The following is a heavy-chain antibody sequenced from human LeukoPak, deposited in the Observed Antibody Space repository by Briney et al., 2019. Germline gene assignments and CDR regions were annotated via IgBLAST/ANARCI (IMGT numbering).Heavy chain of an antibody. Sequence: GGSLRLSCAASGFTFSSYSMNWVRQAPGKGLEWVSGISGSGGSTYYADSVKGRFTISRDNSKNTLYLQMNSLRAEDTAVYYCAKGIEGFDYWGQGTLVTVSS. J-gene: IGHJ4*02. V-gene: IGHV3-23*01. CDR1: GFTFSSYS. CDR2: ISGSGGST. D-gene: IGHD2-15*01. CDR3: AKGIEGFDY.